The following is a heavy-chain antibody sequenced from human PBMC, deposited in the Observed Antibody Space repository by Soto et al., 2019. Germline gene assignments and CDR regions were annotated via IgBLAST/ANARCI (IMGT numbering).Heavy chain of an antibody. CDR2: IIPIFGTA. CDR1: GGTFSSYA. Sequence: GASVKVSCKASGGTFSSYAISWVRQAPGQGLEWMGGIIPIFGTANYAQKFQGRVTITADESTSTAYMELSSLRSEDTAVYYCARPRSGRYYDILTGYSYYYGMDVWGQGTTVTVSS. CDR3: ARPRSGRYYDILTGYSYYYGMDV. V-gene: IGHV1-69*13. J-gene: IGHJ6*02. D-gene: IGHD3-9*01.